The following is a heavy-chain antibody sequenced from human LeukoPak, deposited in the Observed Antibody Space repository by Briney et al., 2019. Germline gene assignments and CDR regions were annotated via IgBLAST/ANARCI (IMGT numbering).Heavy chain of an antibody. CDR2: IYYSGTT. D-gene: IGHD3/OR15-3a*01. Sequence: PSETLSLTCSVSGDSLTNYYWSWIRQPPGKGLELIGYIYYSGTTWYNPSLESRLTLSVDTSKNQFFLKLSFVTAADTAVYYCAKFGHYSFDYWGQGTLVTVSS. CDR1: GDSLTNYY. V-gene: IGHV4-59*01. J-gene: IGHJ4*02. CDR3: AKFGHYSFDY.